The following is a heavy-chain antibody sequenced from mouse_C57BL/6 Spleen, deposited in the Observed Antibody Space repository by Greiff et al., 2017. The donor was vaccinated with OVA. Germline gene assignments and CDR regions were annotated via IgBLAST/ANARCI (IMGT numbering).Heavy chain of an antibody. CDR3: AYSSGFYFDY. Sequence: VQLQQSGPELVKPGASVKISCKASGYTFTDYYMNWVKQSHGKSLEWIGDINPNNGGTSYNQKFKGKATLTVDKSSSTAYMELRSLTSEDSAVYYCAYSSGFYFDYWGQGATLTVSS. J-gene: IGHJ2*01. D-gene: IGHD3-2*02. CDR1: GYTFTDYY. V-gene: IGHV1-26*01. CDR2: INPNNGGT.